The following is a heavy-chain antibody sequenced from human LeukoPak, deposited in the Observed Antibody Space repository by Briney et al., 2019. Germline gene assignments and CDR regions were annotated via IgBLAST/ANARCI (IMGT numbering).Heavy chain of an antibody. V-gene: IGHV3-23*01. Sequence: GGSLRLSCAASGFTLSTYTMYWVRHPPGKGLEWVSIIGSSGGGIHYADSVKGRFTISRDNSKNALYLQMNSLRAEDTAVYYCARDPVGLWSGSYHYFDYWGQGTLVTVSS. CDR3: ARDPVGLWSGSYHYFDY. J-gene: IGHJ4*02. CDR2: IGSSGGGI. CDR1: GFTLSTYT. D-gene: IGHD1-26*01.